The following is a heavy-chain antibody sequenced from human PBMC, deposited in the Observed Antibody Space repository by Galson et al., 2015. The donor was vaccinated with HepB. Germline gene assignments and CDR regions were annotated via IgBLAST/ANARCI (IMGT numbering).Heavy chain of an antibody. J-gene: IGHJ3*02. D-gene: IGHD2-15*01. CDR2: INPNSGGT. Sequence: SVKVSCKASGYTFTGYYMHWVRQAPGQGLEWMGWINPNSGGTNYAQKFQGWVTMTRDTSISTAYMELSRLRSDDTAVYYCARGMTVVAATDAFDIWGQGTMVTVSS. CDR3: ARGMTVVAATDAFDI. V-gene: IGHV1-2*04. CDR1: GYTFTGYY.